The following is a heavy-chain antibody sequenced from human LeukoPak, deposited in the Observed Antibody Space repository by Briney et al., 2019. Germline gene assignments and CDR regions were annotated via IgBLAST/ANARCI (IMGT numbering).Heavy chain of an antibody. D-gene: IGHD2/OR15-2a*01. CDR3: ARDRLLRVPDY. CDR2: ISAYNGNT. CDR1: GYTFTSYG. Sequence: GPVKVSCKASGYTFTSYGISWVRQAPGQGLEWMGWISAYNGNTNYAQKLQCRVTMTTDTSTSTAYMELRSLRSDDTAVYYCARDRLLRVPDYWGQGTLVTVSS. V-gene: IGHV1-18*01. J-gene: IGHJ4*02.